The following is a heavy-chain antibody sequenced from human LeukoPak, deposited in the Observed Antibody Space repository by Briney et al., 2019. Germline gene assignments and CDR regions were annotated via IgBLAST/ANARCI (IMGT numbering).Heavy chain of an antibody. D-gene: IGHD3-3*01. CDR3: AREEITFFGGVTPVDV. Sequence: PSETLSLTCTVSGGSISSSSYYWGWIRQPPGKGLEWIGSIYYSGSTYYNPSLKSRVTISVDTSKNQFSLKLSPVTAADTAGYYCAREEITFFGGVTPVDVWGKGTTVTVSS. CDR1: GGSISSSSYY. J-gene: IGHJ6*04. CDR2: IYYSGST. V-gene: IGHV4-39*07.